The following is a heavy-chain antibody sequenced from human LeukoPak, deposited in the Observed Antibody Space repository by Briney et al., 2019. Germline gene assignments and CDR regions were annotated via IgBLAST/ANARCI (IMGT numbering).Heavy chain of an antibody. Sequence: GGSLRLSCAASGFTFSHFATSWVRQAPGKGLHWVSTISGSGNKTYDADSVKGRFTISRDNSKNTLYLQMTGLRAEDTAVYYDDWGQGTLVTVSS. V-gene: IGHV3-23*01. CDR1: GFTFSHFA. CDR3: D. J-gene: IGHJ4*02. CDR2: ISGSGNKT.